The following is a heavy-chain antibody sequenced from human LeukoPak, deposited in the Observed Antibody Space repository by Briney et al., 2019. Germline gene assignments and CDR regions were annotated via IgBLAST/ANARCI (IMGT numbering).Heavy chain of an antibody. CDR2: ISSSSSYI. D-gene: IGHD2-2*01. J-gene: IGHJ5*02. Sequence: GGSLRLSCAASGLTFSSYSMNWVRQAPGKGLEWVSSISSSSSYIYYADSVKGRFTISRDNAKNSLYLQMNSLRAEDTAVYYWARGGGTSCYYSFEPWGQGTLVTVSS. CDR3: ARGGGTSCYYSFEP. V-gene: IGHV3-21*01. CDR1: GLTFSSYS.